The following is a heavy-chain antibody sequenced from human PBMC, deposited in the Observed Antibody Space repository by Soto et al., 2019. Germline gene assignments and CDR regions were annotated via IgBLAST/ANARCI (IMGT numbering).Heavy chain of an antibody. Sequence: SETLSLTCTVSGGSINSAGHSWGWVRQSPGKGLEWIGYSYHSGSSYYNPSLQSRVTISVDRSKAQFYLTLTSVTAADTAVYFCARDSVLAYYSEHRNPYWFDPWGQGTLVTVSS. CDR3: ARDSVLAYYSEHRNPYWFDP. V-gene: IGHV4-30-2*06. CDR2: SYHSGSS. J-gene: IGHJ5*02. D-gene: IGHD4-4*01. CDR1: GGSINSAGHS.